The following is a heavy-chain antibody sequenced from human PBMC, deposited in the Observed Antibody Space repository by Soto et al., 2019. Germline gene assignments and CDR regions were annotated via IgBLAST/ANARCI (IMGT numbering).Heavy chain of an antibody. J-gene: IGHJ4*02. CDR1: GYTFTSYY. V-gene: IGHV1-46*03. D-gene: IGHD2-15*01. Sequence: GASVKVSCKASGYTFTSYYMHWVRQAPGQGLEWMGIINPSGGSTSYAQKFQGRVTMTRDTSTSTVYMELSSLRSEDTAVYYCARDRGYCSGGSCYMDDYWGQGTLVTVSS. CDR2: INPSGGST. CDR3: ARDRGYCSGGSCYMDDY.